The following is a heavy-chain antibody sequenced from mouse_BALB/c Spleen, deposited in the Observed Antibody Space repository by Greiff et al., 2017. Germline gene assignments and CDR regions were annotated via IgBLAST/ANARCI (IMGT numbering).Heavy chain of an antibody. CDR2: IYPGNSDT. V-gene: IGHV1-5*01. CDR1: GYSFTSYW. Sequence: VQLQQSGTVLARPGASVKMSCKASGYSFTSYWMHWVKQRPGQGLEWIGAIYPGNSDTSYNQKSKGKAKLTAVTSASTAYMELSSLTNEDSAVYYCTRGGRLRDYAMDYWGQGTSVTVSS. J-gene: IGHJ4*01. CDR3: TRGGRLRDYAMDY. D-gene: IGHD1-2*01.